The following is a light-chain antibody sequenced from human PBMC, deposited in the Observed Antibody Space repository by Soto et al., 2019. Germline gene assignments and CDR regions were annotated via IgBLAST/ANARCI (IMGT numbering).Light chain of an antibody. CDR1: SSDVGGYNY. CDR3: SSYAATNIRV. J-gene: IGLJ3*02. Sequence: QSALTQPPSASGSRGQSVTISCTGTSSDVGGYNYVSWYQQHPGRAPKLMIYEVTKRPSGVPDRFSGSKSGNAASLTVSGLQAEDEADYYCSSYAATNIRVFGVGTTVTVL. CDR2: EVT. V-gene: IGLV2-8*01.